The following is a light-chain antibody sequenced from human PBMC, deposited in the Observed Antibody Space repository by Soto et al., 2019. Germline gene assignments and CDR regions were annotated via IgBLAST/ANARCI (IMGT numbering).Light chain of an antibody. V-gene: IGKV3-20*01. CDR3: QQNVNSVKRT. CDR2: GAS. Sequence: EILLTHSPATLSLSPVERATLSCRSSQSVSSYLTWYQQKPGQAPRLLIYGASSRATGVPDRFSGSGSGTDFTLTIRRLEPEDFAVYYCQQNVNSVKRTCGHGPKVDLK. CDR1: QSVSSY. J-gene: IGKJ1*01.